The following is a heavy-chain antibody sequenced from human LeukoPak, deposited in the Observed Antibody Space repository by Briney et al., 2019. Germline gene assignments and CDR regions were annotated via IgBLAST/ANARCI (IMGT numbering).Heavy chain of an antibody. CDR2: ISYDGSNK. Sequence: QPGRSLRLSCAASGFIFNSYAMHWVRQAPGKGLEWVAVISYDGSNKCYADSIKGRFTISRDNSKNTVYLQMNSLRGEDTAVYYCARDPGATGYWGQGTLVTVSS. V-gene: IGHV3-30*04. J-gene: IGHJ4*02. CDR3: ARDPGATGY. D-gene: IGHD1-1*01. CDR1: GFIFNSYA.